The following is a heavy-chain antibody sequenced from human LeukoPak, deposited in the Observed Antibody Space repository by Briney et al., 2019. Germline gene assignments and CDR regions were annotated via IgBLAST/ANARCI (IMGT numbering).Heavy chain of an antibody. J-gene: IGHJ3*02. CDR2: ISWNSGSI. CDR1: GFTFDDYA. D-gene: IGHD3-22*01. CDR3: AKDIKDYYDSSGPFDAFDI. Sequence: GGSLRLSCAASGFTFDDYAMHWVRQAPGKGLEWVSGISWNSGSIGYADSVKGRFTISRDNAKNSLYLQMNSLRAEDTALYYCAKDIKDYYDSSGPFDAFDIWGQGTMVTVSS. V-gene: IGHV3-9*01.